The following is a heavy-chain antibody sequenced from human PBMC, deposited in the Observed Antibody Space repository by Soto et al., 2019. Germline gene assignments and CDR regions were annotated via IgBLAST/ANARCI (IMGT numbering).Heavy chain of an antibody. CDR2: IWYDGSNK. J-gene: IGHJ4*02. CDR1: GFTFSSYG. CDR3: ARYGYSSAWYDLDY. V-gene: IGHV3-33*01. D-gene: IGHD6-19*01. Sequence: QVQLVESGGGVVQPGRSLRLSCAASGFTFSSYGMHWVRQAPGKGLEWVAVIWYDGSNKYYADSVKGRFTISRDNSKNRVYLQMNSLRADDTAVYYCARYGYSSAWYDLDYWGQGTLVTVSS.